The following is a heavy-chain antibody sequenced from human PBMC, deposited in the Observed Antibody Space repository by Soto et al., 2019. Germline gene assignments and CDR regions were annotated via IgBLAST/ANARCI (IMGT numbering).Heavy chain of an antibody. Sequence: QVQLQESGPGLVKPSQTLSLTCTVSGGSISSGDYYWSWIRQHPGKGVEWIGYIYYSGSTYYNPSLNSRVTISVDTSKNQFSLKLSSVTAADTAVYYCARWWSGSRQGFDPWGQGTLVTVSS. CDR1: GGSISSGDYY. J-gene: IGHJ5*02. CDR2: IYYSGST. D-gene: IGHD3-3*01. V-gene: IGHV4-31*03. CDR3: ARWWSGSRQGFDP.